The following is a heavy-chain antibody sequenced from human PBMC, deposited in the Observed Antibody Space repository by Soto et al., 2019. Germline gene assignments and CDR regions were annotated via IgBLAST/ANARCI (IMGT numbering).Heavy chain of an antibody. Sequence: EVQLVESGGGLVQPGGSLKLSCAASGFTFSASAMHWVRQASGKGLEWVGRIRSKANTYATAYAASVKGRFTISRDDSRNTAYLQMNSLKIEDTAVYYCAKGEGYGSGRGPTDYWGQGTLVTVSS. CDR3: AKGEGYGSGRGPTDY. CDR2: IRSKANTYAT. CDR1: GFTFSASA. D-gene: IGHD3-10*01. V-gene: IGHV3-73*02. J-gene: IGHJ4*02.